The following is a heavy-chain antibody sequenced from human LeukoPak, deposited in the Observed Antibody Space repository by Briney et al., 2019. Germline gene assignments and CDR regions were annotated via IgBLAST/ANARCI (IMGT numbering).Heavy chain of an antibody. CDR1: GGSISSGGYY. V-gene: IGHV4-31*03. CDR2: IYYSGST. CDR3: ARCGKDGDYVQN. J-gene: IGHJ4*02. D-gene: IGHD4-17*01. Sequence: KPSETLSLTCTVSGGSISSGGYYWSWIRQHPGKGLEWTGYIYYSGSTYYNPSLKSRVTISVDTSKNQFSLKLSSVTAADTAVYYCARCGKDGDYVQNWGQGTLVTVSS.